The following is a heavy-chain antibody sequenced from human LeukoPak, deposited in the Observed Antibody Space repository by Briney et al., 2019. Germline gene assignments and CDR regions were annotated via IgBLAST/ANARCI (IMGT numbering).Heavy chain of an antibody. CDR3: AREDCSSTSCYYFPEYFQH. D-gene: IGHD2-2*01. V-gene: IGHV3-48*01. Sequence: GGSLRLSCAASGFTFSSYSMNWVRQAPGKGLEWVSYISSSSSTIYYADSVKGRFTISRDNAKNSLYLQMNSLRAEDTAVYYCAREDCSSTSCYYFPEYFQHWGQGTLVTVSS. CDR2: ISSSSSTI. J-gene: IGHJ1*01. CDR1: GFTFSSYS.